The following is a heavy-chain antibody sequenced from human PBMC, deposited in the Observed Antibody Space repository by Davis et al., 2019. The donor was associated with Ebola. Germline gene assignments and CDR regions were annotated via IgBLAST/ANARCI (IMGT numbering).Heavy chain of an antibody. J-gene: IGHJ3*02. CDR1: GGSISSHY. CDR3: ARDRDYYHEGVFDI. D-gene: IGHD3-22*01. Sequence: PSETLSLTCTVFGGSISSHYWSWIRQPAGKGLEWIGRIYTTGSTNYNPSLKSRVTMSLDTSENQFSLRLTSVTAADTAVYYCARDRDYYHEGVFDIWGQGTMVTVSS. V-gene: IGHV4-4*07. CDR2: IYTTGST.